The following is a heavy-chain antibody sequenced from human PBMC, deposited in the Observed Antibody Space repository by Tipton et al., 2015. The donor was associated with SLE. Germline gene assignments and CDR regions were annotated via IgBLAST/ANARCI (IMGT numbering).Heavy chain of an antibody. CDR1: GGSFSGYY. CDR2: IYHSGST. CDR3: ARYDIVVTSFDY. D-gene: IGHD2-15*01. J-gene: IGHJ4*02. Sequence: SLTCAVYGGSFSGYYWSWIRQPPGKGLEWIGYIYHSGSTYYNPSLKSRVTISVDRSKNQFSLKLSSVTAADTAVYYCARYDIVVTSFDYWGQGTLVTVSS. V-gene: IGHV4-34*01.